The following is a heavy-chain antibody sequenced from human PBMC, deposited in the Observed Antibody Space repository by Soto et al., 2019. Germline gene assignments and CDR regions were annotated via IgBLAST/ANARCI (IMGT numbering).Heavy chain of an antibody. V-gene: IGHV1-58*01. D-gene: IGHD1-26*01. CDR2: IVVSSGNT. Sequence: SVKVSCKASGFTFTSSAVQWVRQARGQRLEWIGWIVVSSGNTNYAQKFQERVTITRDMSTSTAYMELSSLRSEDTAVYYCAADRPREPHAFDIWGQGTMVTVSS. CDR1: GFTFTSSA. J-gene: IGHJ3*02. CDR3: AADRPREPHAFDI.